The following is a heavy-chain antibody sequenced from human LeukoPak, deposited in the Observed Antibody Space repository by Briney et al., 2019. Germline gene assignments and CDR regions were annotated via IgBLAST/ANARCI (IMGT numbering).Heavy chain of an antibody. J-gene: IGHJ3*02. CDR2: IKQDGSDK. V-gene: IGHV3-7*01. CDR3: ARVGADDAFDI. CDR1: GFTFSNYW. Sequence: GGSLRLSCAASGFTFSNYWMNWVRQAPGKGLEWVANIKQDGSDKYYVDSVKGRFTISRDNAKNSLYLQMNSLRAEDTAVYYCARVGADDAFDIWGQGTMVTVSS. D-gene: IGHD3-3*01.